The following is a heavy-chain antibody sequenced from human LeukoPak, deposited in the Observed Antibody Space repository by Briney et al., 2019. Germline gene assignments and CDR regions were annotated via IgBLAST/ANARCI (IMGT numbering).Heavy chain of an antibody. J-gene: IGHJ5*02. CDR2: ISSSGSTI. CDR3: ARDAHYYDSSGYHNWFDP. D-gene: IGHD3-22*01. CDR1: GFTFSSYE. Sequence: GGSLRLSCAASGFTFSSYEMNWVRQAPGKGLEWVSYISSSGSTIYYADSVKGRFTISRDNSKNTLYLQMNSLRPEDTAVYYCARDAHYYDSSGYHNWFDPWGQGTLVTVSS. V-gene: IGHV3-48*03.